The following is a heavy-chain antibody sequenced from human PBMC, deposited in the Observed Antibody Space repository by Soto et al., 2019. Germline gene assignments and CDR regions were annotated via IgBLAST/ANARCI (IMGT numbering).Heavy chain of an antibody. D-gene: IGHD3-10*01. CDR3: ERRTAGGSETYYNSWFDP. CDR1: GGSFSGYY. V-gene: IGHV4-34*01. CDR2: INHSGTT. Sequence: SETLSVTCAVYGGSFSGYYWSWIRQPPGRGLEWIGEINHSGTTNNNPSLKSRVTISVDTSKNQFSLKVSSVTAADTAVYYCERRTAGGSETYYNSWFDPWGQGTLDTVSS. J-gene: IGHJ5*02.